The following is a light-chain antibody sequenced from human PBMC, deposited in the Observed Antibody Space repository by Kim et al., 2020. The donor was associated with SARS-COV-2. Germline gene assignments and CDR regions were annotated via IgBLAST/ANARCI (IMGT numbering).Light chain of an antibody. CDR3: QQSYSTPG. CDR2: AAS. CDR1: QSISSY. Sequence: LSAAVGDRVTITCRASQSISSYLNWYQQKPGKAPKLLIYAASSLQSGVPSRFSGSGSGTDFTLTISSLQPEDFATYYCQQSYSTPGFGGGTKLEI. V-gene: IGKV1-39*01. J-gene: IGKJ4*01.